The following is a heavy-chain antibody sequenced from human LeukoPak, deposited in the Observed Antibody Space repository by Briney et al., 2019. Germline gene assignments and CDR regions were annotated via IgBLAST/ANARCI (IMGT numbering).Heavy chain of an antibody. CDR2: INHSGST. J-gene: IGHJ1*01. CDR3: ARRRQQLGYFQH. Sequence: SETLSLTCAVYGGSFSGYYWSWSRQPPGKGLEWIGEINHSGSTNYNPSLKSRVTISVDTSKNQFSLKLSSVTAADTAVYYCARRRQQLGYFQHWGQGTLVTVSS. V-gene: IGHV4-34*01. CDR1: GGSFSGYY. D-gene: IGHD6-13*01.